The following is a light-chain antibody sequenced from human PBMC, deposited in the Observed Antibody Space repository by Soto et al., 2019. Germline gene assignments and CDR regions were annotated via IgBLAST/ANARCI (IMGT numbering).Light chain of an antibody. CDR2: GAS. V-gene: IGKV3-15*01. CDR1: QSVSGN. CDR3: QQYNNWPQT. J-gene: IGKJ1*01. Sequence: DIVMTQSPVTLSVSPGERATLSCRASQSVSGNLAWYQQKPGQAPRLLIYGASTRDTGIPARISGSGSGTEFTLTISSLQSEDFAVYYCQQYNNWPQTFGQGTKVEIK.